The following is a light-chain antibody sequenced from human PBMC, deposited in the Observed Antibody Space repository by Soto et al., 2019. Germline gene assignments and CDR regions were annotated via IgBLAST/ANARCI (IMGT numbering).Light chain of an antibody. CDR3: QQANSFPLT. Sequence: DIQMTQSPSSVSASVGDRVTITCRASQGISSWLAWYQQKPGKAPKLLIYAASSLQSGVPSRVSGRASGTDVTLTISRLQPEHFATYSGQQANSFPLTFGGGTKVEIK. J-gene: IGKJ4*01. CDR2: AAS. V-gene: IGKV1-12*01. CDR1: QGISSW.